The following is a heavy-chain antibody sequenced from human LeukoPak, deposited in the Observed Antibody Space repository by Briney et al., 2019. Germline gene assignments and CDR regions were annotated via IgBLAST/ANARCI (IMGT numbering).Heavy chain of an antibody. V-gene: IGHV3-33*01. Sequence: GRSLTLACAASGFTFSSYCMHWVRQAPGKGLDWVAVIWYDGTNKYYADSVKGRFTISRDNSKNTLYLQMNSLRADDTAVYYCARDHDYGDSLFDYWGQGTLVTVSS. D-gene: IGHD4-17*01. CDR3: ARDHDYGDSLFDY. CDR1: GFTFSSYC. J-gene: IGHJ4*02. CDR2: IWYDGTNK.